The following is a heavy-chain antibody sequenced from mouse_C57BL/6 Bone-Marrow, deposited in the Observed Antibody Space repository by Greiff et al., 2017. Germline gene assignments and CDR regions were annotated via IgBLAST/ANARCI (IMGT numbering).Heavy chain of an antibody. V-gene: IGHV1-64*01. D-gene: IGHD2-5*01. Sequence: QVQLQQPGAELVKPGASVKLSCKASGYTFTSYWMHWVKQRPGQGLEWIGVIHPNSGSTNYNEKFKGKATLTVDTSSSTAYMQLSSLTSEDSAVYYCARTDSNYGWYFDVWGTGTTVTVSS. CDR1: GYTFTSYW. CDR2: IHPNSGST. J-gene: IGHJ1*03. CDR3: ARTDSNYGWYFDV.